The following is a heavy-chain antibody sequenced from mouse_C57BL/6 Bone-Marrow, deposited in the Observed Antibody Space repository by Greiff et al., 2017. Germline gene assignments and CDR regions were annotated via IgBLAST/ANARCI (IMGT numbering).Heavy chain of an antibody. D-gene: IGHD1-1*01. CDR3: ARHELLRSPFAY. J-gene: IGHJ3*01. CDR2: LSSGGSYT. Sequence: EVHLVESGGDLVKPGGSLKLSCAASGFTFSSYGMSWVRQTPDKRLEWVATLSSGGSYTYYPDSVKGRFPISRDNAKNTLYLQMSSLKSEDTAMYYCARHELLRSPFAYWGQGTLVTVSA. CDR1: GFTFSSYG. V-gene: IGHV5-6*01.